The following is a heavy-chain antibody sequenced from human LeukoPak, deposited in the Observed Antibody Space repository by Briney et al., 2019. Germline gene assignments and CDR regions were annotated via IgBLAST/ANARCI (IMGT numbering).Heavy chain of an antibody. CDR1: GFTFSSYE. CDR2: ISSSGSTI. D-gene: IGHD6-6*01. CDR3: ARVRIAARVFDY. J-gene: IGHJ4*02. Sequence: QPGGSLRLSCAASGFTFSSYEMNWVRQAPGKGLEWVSYISSSGSTIYYADSMKGRFTISRDNAKNSLYLQMNSLRAEDTAVYYCARVRIAARVFDYWGQGTLVTVSS. V-gene: IGHV3-48*03.